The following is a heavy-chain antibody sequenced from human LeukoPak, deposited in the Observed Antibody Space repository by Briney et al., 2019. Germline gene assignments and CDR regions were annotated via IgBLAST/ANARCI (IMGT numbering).Heavy chain of an antibody. D-gene: IGHD2-8*01. CDR2: IGTAGDT. V-gene: IGHV3-13*01. J-gene: IGHJ4*02. Sequence: GGSLRLSCAASGFTFSSYDMHWVRQATGKGLEWVSAIGTAGDTYYPGSVKGRFTISRENAKNSLYLQMNSLRAGDTAVYYCARGPAQGPNGYWGQGTLVTVSS. CDR3: ARGPAQGPNGY. CDR1: GFTFSSYD.